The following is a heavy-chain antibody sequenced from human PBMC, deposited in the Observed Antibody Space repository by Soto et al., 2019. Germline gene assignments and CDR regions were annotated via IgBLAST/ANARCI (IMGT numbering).Heavy chain of an antibody. CDR1: GDSVSSNSAA. CDR2: TYYRSKWYN. V-gene: IGHV6-1*01. Sequence: PSQTLSLTGAISGDSVSSNSAAWNWIRQSPSRGLEWLGRTYYRSKWYNDYAVSVKSRITINPDTSKNQFSLQLNSVTPEDTAVYYCAREASEVVRRTTYYYGVDVWGQGTTVTVSS. CDR3: AREASEVVRRTTYYYGVDV. D-gene: IGHD1-26*01. J-gene: IGHJ6*02.